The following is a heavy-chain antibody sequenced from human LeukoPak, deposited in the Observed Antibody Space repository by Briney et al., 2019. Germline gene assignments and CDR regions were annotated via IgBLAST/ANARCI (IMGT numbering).Heavy chain of an antibody. V-gene: IGHV4-4*02. CDR3: SRESGPFCPFGY. Sequence: SSETLSLTCGVSGGSISSTNWWSWVRQPPGQGLEWIGEISLTGETNYNPSLNGRVTMSLDESRNQLSLDLTSVTAADTAIYYCSRESGPFCPFGYWGQGTLVIVPP. J-gene: IGHJ4*02. CDR2: ISLTGET. CDR1: GGSISSTNW. D-gene: IGHD1-26*01.